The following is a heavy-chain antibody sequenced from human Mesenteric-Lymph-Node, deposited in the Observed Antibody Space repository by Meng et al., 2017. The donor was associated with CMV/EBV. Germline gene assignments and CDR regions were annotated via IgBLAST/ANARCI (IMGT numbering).Heavy chain of an antibody. D-gene: IGHD2/OR15-2a*01. J-gene: IGHJ5*02. V-gene: IGHV1-2*02. Sequence: ASVKVSCKASGYYFTGYNMHWVRQAPGQGLEWMGWINPKSGGTHYAQKFQGRVTMTTDTPTTTAYMELNSLRSDDTAVYYCAALDGRIYKWFDPWGQGTLVTVSS. CDR3: AALDGRIYKWFDP. CDR2: INPKSGGT. CDR1: GYYFTGYN.